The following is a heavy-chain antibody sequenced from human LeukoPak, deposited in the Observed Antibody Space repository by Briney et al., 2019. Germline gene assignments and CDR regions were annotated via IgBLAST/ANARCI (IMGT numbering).Heavy chain of an antibody. Sequence: GGSLRLSCAASGFTFNNYWMHWVRQAPGMGLVWVSRIDGGGSSTSYADSVKGRFTISRDSAKNTLYLQMDSLRAEDTAVYYCASYGGFDYLDFWGQGTLVTVSS. D-gene: IGHD4-23*01. CDR2: IDGGGSST. CDR1: GFTFNNYW. CDR3: ASYGGFDYLDF. V-gene: IGHV3-74*01. J-gene: IGHJ4*02.